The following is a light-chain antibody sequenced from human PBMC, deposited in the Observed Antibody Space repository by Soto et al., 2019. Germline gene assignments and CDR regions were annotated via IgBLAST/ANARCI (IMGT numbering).Light chain of an antibody. J-gene: IGKJ4*01. Sequence: MTQSPSSLSASVGDRVTITCQASQDISNYLNWYQQKPGQAPRLLIYDTFPRATGIPARFSGSGSGTEFTLTISSLQSEDFAVYYCQQYNNWPLTFGGGTKVEIK. CDR1: QDISNY. CDR2: DTF. CDR3: QQYNNWPLT. V-gene: IGKV3-15*01.